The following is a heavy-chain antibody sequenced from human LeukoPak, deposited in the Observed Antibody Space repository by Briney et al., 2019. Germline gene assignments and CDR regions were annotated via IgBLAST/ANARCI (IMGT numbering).Heavy chain of an antibody. V-gene: IGHV4-59*08. CDR1: GGSFSGHY. J-gene: IGHJ6*03. CDR2: IYYSGST. D-gene: IGHD4-11*01. CDR3: ARRTVTTANYYYYYMDV. Sequence: SETLSLTCAVYGGSFSGHYWSWIRQPPGKGLEWIGYIYYSGSTNYNPSLKSRVTISVDTSKNQFSLKLSSVTAADTAVYYCARRTVTTANYYYYYMDVWGKGTTVTVSS.